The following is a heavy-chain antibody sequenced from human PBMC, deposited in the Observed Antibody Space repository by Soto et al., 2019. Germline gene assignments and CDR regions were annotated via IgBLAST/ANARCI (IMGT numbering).Heavy chain of an antibody. CDR1: GYTFTGYY. CDR3: ARTHCISTSCYSTYYYYGMDV. J-gene: IGHJ6*01. CDR2: INPNSGGT. Sequence: ASVKVSCKASGYTFTGYYMHWVRQAPGQGLEWMGWINPNSGGTNYAQKFQGRVTMTRDTSISTAYMELSRLRSDDTAVYYCARTHCISTSCYSTYYYYGMDVWGQGTTVTVSS. V-gene: IGHV1-2*02. D-gene: IGHD2-2*01.